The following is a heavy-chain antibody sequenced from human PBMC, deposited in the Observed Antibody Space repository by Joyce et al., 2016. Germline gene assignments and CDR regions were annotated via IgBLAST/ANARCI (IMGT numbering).Heavy chain of an antibody. J-gene: IGHJ4*02. Sequence: QLQESGPGLVQASQTLSLSCTVSSGSISSGSDFWSWIRQPAGKGLEWIGHIYTTGTTNYSPSLRSRVGMAIDTSKNQFSLMLTSVTAADTAIYYCAREGDTVTTFYYWGQGARVIVSS. CDR2: IYTTGTT. D-gene: IGHD4-17*01. CDR1: SGSISSGSDF. V-gene: IGHV4-61*02. CDR3: AREGDTVTTFYY.